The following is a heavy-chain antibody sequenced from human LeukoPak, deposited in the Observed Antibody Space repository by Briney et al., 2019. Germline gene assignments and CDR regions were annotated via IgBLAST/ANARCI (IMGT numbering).Heavy chain of an antibody. CDR1: EYTFANYD. CDR3: ARATRGDLLSEF. V-gene: IGHV1-8*01. Sequence: EASVKVSCKASEYTFANYDITWVRQAPGRGLEWMGWMNPYSTNTGCARKFQGRLSMTRDTSITTAYMELSSLTSEDTAVYYCARATRGDLLSEFWGQGSPITVSS. J-gene: IGHJ4*02. CDR2: MNPYSTNT. D-gene: IGHD2-21*01.